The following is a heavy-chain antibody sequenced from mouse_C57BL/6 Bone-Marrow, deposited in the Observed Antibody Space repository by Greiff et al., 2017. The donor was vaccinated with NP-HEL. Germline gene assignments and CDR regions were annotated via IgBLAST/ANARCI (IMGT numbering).Heavy chain of an antibody. V-gene: IGHV2-2*01. CDR2: IWSGGST. D-gene: IGHD2-3*01. Sequence: QVQLKQSGPGLVQPSQRLSITCTVSGFSLTSYGVHWVRQSPGKGLEWLGVIWSGGSTDYNAAFISRLSISKDNSKSQVFFKMNSLQADDTAIYYCARGWLQFAYWGQGTLVTVSA. CDR3: ARGWLQFAY. J-gene: IGHJ3*01. CDR1: GFSLTSYG.